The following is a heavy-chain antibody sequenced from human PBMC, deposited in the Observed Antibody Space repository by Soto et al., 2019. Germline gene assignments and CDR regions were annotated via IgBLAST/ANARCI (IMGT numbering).Heavy chain of an antibody. J-gene: IGHJ4*02. Sequence: QVQLVESGGGVVQPGRSLRLSCAASGFIFSSYGMHWVRQAPGKGLEWVAVIWYDGNTKYYADSVKGRFTISRDSSKNTLYLQMNSLRAEDTAVYYCARGRTVIDYWGQGTLVTVSS. CDR1: GFIFSSYG. CDR2: IWYDGNTK. V-gene: IGHV3-33*01. CDR3: ARGRTVIDY. D-gene: IGHD4-4*01.